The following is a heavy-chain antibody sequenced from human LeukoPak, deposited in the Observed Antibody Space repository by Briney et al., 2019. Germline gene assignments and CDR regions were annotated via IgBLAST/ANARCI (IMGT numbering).Heavy chain of an antibody. Sequence: VASVTVSCKASGGTFSSYAISWVRQAPGQGLEWMGRIIPILGIANYAQKFQGRVTITADKSTSTAYMELSSLRSEDTAVYYCARVDDRVDGDYGAYYYGMDVWGQGTTVTVSS. D-gene: IGHD4-17*01. CDR3: ARVDDRVDGDYGAYYYGMDV. CDR1: GGTFSSYA. V-gene: IGHV1-69*04. CDR2: IIPILGIA. J-gene: IGHJ6*02.